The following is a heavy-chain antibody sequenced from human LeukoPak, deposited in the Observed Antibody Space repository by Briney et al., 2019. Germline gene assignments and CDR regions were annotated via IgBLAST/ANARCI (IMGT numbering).Heavy chain of an antibody. Sequence: XGSLRLSCAASGFTFSSYAMSWVRQPPGKGLEWVSAISGGGGSTYFADSVKGRFTISRDNSKNTLYLQMNSLRAEDTAVYYCAKDGRGSWPLDFDYWGQGTLVTVSS. CDR3: AKDGRGSWPLDFDY. V-gene: IGHV3-23*01. CDR1: GFTFSSYA. J-gene: IGHJ4*02. D-gene: IGHD2-15*01. CDR2: ISGGGGST.